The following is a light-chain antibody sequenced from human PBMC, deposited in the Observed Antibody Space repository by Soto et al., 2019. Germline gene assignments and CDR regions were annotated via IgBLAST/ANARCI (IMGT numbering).Light chain of an antibody. CDR3: SSYAGSNNYV. V-gene: IGLV2-8*01. J-gene: IGLJ1*01. CDR1: SSDVGDYNY. Sequence: LTQPPSASGSPGQSVTISCTGTSSDVGDYNYVSWYQQHPGKAPKLMIYEVSKRPSGVPDRFSGSKSGNAASLTVSGLQAEDEADYYCSSYAGSNNYVFGTGTKVTVL. CDR2: EVS.